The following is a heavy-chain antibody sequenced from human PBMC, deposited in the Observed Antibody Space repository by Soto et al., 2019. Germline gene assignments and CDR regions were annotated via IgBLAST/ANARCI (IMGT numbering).Heavy chain of an antibody. CDR1: GGSISTTRYF. CDR3: ARHNTVYYYNYGMDV. V-gene: IGHV4-39*01. CDR2: IFYSGTT. J-gene: IGHJ6*02. D-gene: IGHD4-17*01. Sequence: QLQLQESGPGLVKPSETLSLTCTVSGGSISTTRYFWGWIRQTPGKGLEWIGSIFYSGTTHYNPSLKSRVTISVDSSKNQFSLNLSSVTAADTAVYYCARHNTVYYYNYGMDVWGQGTTVTVSS.